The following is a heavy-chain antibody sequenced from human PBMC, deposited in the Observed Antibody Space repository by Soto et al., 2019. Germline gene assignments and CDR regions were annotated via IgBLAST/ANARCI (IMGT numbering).Heavy chain of an antibody. CDR3: ARDSPRYCSGGSCYSNGYYYDGMDV. CDR2: IIPIFGTA. Sequence: QVQLVQSGAEVKKPGSSVKVSCKASGGTFSSYAISWVRQAPGQGLEWMGGIIPIFGTANYAQKFQGRVTITADESTSTAYMELSSLRSEDTAVYYCARDSPRYCSGGSCYSNGYYYDGMDVWGQGTTVTVSS. D-gene: IGHD2-15*01. J-gene: IGHJ6*02. CDR1: GGTFSSYA. V-gene: IGHV1-69*01.